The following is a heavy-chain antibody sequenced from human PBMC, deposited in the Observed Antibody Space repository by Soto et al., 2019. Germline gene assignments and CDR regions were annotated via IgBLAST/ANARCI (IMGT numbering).Heavy chain of an antibody. CDR3: ARVPRGYSYGQSFDY. CDR1: GGSISSGDYY. J-gene: IGHJ4*02. CDR2: IYYSGST. V-gene: IGHV4-30-4*02. Sequence: SDTLSLTCTVSGGSISSGDYYWSWIRQPPGKGLEWIGYIYYSGSTYYNPSLKSRVTISVDTSKNQFSLKLSSVTVADTAVYYCARVPRGYSYGQSFDYWGQGTLVTVSS. D-gene: IGHD5-18*01.